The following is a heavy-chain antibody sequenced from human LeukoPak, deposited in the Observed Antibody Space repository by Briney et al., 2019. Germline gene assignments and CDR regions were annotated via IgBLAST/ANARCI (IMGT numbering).Heavy chain of an antibody. J-gene: IGHJ4*02. CDR3: AKAESSCFGSIHIDY. CDR1: GFTFSSCA. CDR2: ISNSGHNT. V-gene: IGHV3-23*01. D-gene: IGHD3-10*01. Sequence: PGGSLRLSCAASGFTFSSCAMSWVRQAPGKGLEWVSGISNSGHNTHYADSVKGRFTISRDNSKNTLYLQMNSLRAEDTAVYYCAKAESSCFGSIHIDYWGQGTLVTVSS.